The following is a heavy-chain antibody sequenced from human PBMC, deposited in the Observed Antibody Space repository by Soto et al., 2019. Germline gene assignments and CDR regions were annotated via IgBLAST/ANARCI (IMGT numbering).Heavy chain of an antibody. CDR2: ISDSGGRT. CDR3: AKFHGSGTYYNFPDY. V-gene: IGHV3-23*01. J-gene: IGHJ4*02. Sequence: GGSLRLSCAASGFTFNTYAMSWVRQAPGKGLEWVSTISDSGGRTYYAASVKGRFTISRDNSKNTLYLLMNSLSAEDTALYYCAKFHGSGTYYNFPDYWGQGTLVTVSS. CDR1: GFTFNTYA. D-gene: IGHD3-10*01.